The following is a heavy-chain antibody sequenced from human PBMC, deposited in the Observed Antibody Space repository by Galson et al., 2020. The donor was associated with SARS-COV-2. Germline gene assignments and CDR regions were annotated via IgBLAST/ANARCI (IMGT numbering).Heavy chain of an antibody. V-gene: IGHV3-30*18. CDR3: AKTYSGSYYCGMDV. CDR2: ISYDGSNK. Sequence: GGSLRLSCAASGFTFSSYCMHWVRQAPGKGLEWVAVISYDGSNKYYADSVKGRFTISRDNSKNTLYLQMNSLRAEDTAVYYCAKTYSGSYYCGMDVWGQGTAVAVSS. CDR1: GFTFSSYC. J-gene: IGHJ6*02. D-gene: IGHD1-26*01.